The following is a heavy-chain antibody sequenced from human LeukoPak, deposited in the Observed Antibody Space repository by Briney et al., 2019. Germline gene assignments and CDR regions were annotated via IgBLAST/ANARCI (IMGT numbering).Heavy chain of an antibody. D-gene: IGHD2-2*01. V-gene: IGHV3-53*01. CDR1: GFTVSSNY. CDR3: ARGETSSCDY. Sequence: PGGSLRLSCAASGFTVSSNYMNWVRQAPGKGLEWVSVIYSGGNTYYADSVKGRFTISRDNSKNTVYLQMNSLTAEDTAVYYCARGETSSCDYWGQGTLVTVSS. J-gene: IGHJ4*02. CDR2: IYSGGNT.